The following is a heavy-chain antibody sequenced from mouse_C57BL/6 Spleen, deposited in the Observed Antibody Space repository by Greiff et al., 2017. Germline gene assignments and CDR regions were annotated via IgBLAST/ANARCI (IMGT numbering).Heavy chain of an antibody. J-gene: IGHJ3*01. Sequence: VQLQQPGAELVKPGASVKLSCKASGYTFTSYWMHWVKQRPGQGLEWIGMIHPNSGSTNYNEKFKSKATLPVDKSSSTAYMQLSSLTSEDSAVYYCARSYGYDGAWFAYWGQGTLVTVSA. V-gene: IGHV1-64*01. CDR2: IHPNSGST. D-gene: IGHD2-2*01. CDR3: ARSYGYDGAWFAY. CDR1: GYTFTSYW.